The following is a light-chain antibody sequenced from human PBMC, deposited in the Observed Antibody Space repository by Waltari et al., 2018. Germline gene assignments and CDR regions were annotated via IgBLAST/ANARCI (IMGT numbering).Light chain of an antibody. CDR2: QAS. CDR3: YAT. CDR1: QIISTL. J-gene: IGKJ3*01. Sequence: DIQMTQSPSTLSASVGDRVTITCRASQIISTLLAWYQQKPGEAPRLIIYQASTLEDGVPSRFSGSGTGTEFTLTSSSLQPDHFEQYNAYATFGPGTKVEIK. V-gene: IGKV1-5*03.